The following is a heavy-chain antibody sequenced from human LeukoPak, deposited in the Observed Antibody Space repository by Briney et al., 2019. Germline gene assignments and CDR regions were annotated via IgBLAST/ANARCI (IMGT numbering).Heavy chain of an antibody. CDR2: IWYDGSNK. D-gene: IGHD6-13*01. V-gene: IGHV3-30*02. Sequence: GGSLRLSCAASGFTFSSYAMHWVRQAPGKGLEGVAVIWYDGSNKYYADSVKGRFTISRDNSKNTLYLQMNSLRADDTALYYCAKDRSSSWSFDDWGQGTLVAVSS. CDR1: GFTFSSYA. J-gene: IGHJ4*02. CDR3: AKDRSSSWSFDD.